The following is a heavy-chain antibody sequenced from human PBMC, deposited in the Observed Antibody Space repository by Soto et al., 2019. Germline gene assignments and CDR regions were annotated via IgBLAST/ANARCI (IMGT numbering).Heavy chain of an antibody. V-gene: IGHV3-74*01. J-gene: IGHJ4*02. CDR2: INSDGSST. CDR1: GFTFSSYW. CDR3: ARDEAAQYYFDY. D-gene: IGHD6-13*01. Sequence: GGSLRLSCASSGFTFSSYWMHLVRQAPGKGLVWVSRINSDGSSTSYADSVKGRFTISRDNAKNTLYLQMNSLRAEDTAVYYCARDEAAQYYFDYWGQGTLVTVSS.